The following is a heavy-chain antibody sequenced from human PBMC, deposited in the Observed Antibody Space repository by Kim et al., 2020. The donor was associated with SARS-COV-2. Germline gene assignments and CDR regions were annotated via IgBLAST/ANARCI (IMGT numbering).Heavy chain of an antibody. D-gene: IGHD3-10*01. CDR3: ARAPRITMVRGVITWIDAFDI. CDR2: IYYSGST. CDR1: GGSISSYY. Sequence: SETLSLTCTVSGGSISSYYWSWIRQPPGKGLEWIGYIYYSGSTNYNPSLKSRVTISVDTSKNQFSLKLSSVTAADTAVHYCARAPRITMVRGVITWIDAFDIWGQGTRVTVSS. V-gene: IGHV4-59*01. J-gene: IGHJ3*02.